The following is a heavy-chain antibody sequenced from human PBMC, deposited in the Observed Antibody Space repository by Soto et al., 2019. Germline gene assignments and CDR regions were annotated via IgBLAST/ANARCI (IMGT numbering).Heavy chain of an antibody. Sequence: GGSLRLSCLASGFTFSSYAMHWVRQAPGKGLEYVSAISSNGGSTYYADSVKGRFTISRDNSKNTLYLQMSSLRAEDTAVYYCVKEVSGYSGYNWFDPWGQGTLVTVSS. J-gene: IGHJ5*02. CDR1: GFTFSSYA. CDR2: ISSNGGST. CDR3: VKEVSGYSGYNWFDP. V-gene: IGHV3-64D*06. D-gene: IGHD5-12*01.